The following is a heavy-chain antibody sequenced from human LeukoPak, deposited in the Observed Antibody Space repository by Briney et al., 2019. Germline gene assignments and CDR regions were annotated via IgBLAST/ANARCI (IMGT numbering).Heavy chain of an antibody. CDR2: ISYDGNNK. J-gene: IGHJ4*02. V-gene: IGHV3-30-3*01. Sequence: GRSLRLSCAASGFTFSSYAMHWVRQAPGKGLEWVAGISYDGNNKYYVDSVKGRFTISRDNSKNTLFLQINSLRAEDTAVYYCAGDQSSSPPRSFFDYWGQGTLVTVSS. D-gene: IGHD6-13*01. CDR3: AGDQSSSPPRSFFDY. CDR1: GFTFSSYA.